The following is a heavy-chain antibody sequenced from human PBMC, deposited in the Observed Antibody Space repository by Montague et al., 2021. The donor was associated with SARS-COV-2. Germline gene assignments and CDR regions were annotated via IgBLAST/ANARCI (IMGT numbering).Heavy chain of an antibody. J-gene: IGHJ4*02. V-gene: IGHV4-34*01. D-gene: IGHD3-3*01. CDR2: INHSGST. Sequence: SETLSLTCAVYGGSFSGYYWSWIRQPPGKGLEWVGEINHSGSTNYNPSLKSRVTISVDTSKNQFSLKLSSVTAADTAVYYCARGSSFVTIFGVVITDPLFDYWGQGTLVTVS. CDR3: ARGSSFVTIFGVVITDPLFDY. CDR1: GGSFSGYY.